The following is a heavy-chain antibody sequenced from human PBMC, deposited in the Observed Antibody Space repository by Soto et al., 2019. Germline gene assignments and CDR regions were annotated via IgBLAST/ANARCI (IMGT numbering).Heavy chain of an antibody. D-gene: IGHD6-25*01. CDR2: ISYDGSNK. J-gene: IGHJ4*02. CDR3: ARSAAVDYFDY. Sequence: GVSRKLSSAVAGVTVSVYSLSWIRQAPGKGLEGVAVISYDGSNKYYADSVKGRFTISRDNSKNTLYLQMNSLRAEDTAVYYCARSAAVDYFDYWGQGTLV. CDR1: GVTVSVYS. V-gene: IGHV3-30-3*01.